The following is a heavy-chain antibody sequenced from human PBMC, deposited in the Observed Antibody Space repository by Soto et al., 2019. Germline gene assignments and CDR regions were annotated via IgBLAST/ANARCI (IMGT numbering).Heavy chain of an antibody. V-gene: IGHV4-4*08. D-gene: IGHD4-17*01. CDR1: GGSISGYD. CDR3: ARYRDYHNIAY. J-gene: IGHJ4*02. Sequence: QVQLQESSPGLLKPSETLSLTCTVSGGSISGYDWSRIRQAPGMGLSWIGYVTTVGRTAYNPSLRGLATISVDTPNNKVSLRLSAVTAADTGVYYCARYRDYHNIAYWGQGTLVTVSS. CDR2: VTTVGRT.